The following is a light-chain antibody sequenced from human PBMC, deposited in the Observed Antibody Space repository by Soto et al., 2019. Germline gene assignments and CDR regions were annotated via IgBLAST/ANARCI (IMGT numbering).Light chain of an antibody. J-gene: IGKJ2*01. CDR3: QQYGSSPYT. V-gene: IGKV3-20*01. CDR2: GPS. Sequence: EIVMTQSPATLSVSPGERATLSCRASQSVSSYLAWYQQKPGQAPRHLIYGPSSRATGIPDRFSGSGSGTDFTLTLSRLEPEDFAVYYCQQYGSSPYTFGQGTKLEIK. CDR1: QSVSSY.